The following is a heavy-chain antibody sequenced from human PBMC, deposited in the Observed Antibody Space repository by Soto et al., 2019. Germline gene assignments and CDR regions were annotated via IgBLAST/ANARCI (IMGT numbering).Heavy chain of an antibody. Sequence: QVHLVQSGAEVKKPGASVKVSCKASGYTFTDYDINWVRQATGQTLEWLGWMNPSNGHTGYAQKFQGRLTMTRDTSIGTAYMELSSLRSEDTAVYYCVRNLALTGDFDYWGQGTLVTVSS. J-gene: IGHJ4*02. V-gene: IGHV1-8*01. CDR3: VRNLALTGDFDY. CDR1: GYTFTDYD. D-gene: IGHD1-26*01. CDR2: MNPSNGHT.